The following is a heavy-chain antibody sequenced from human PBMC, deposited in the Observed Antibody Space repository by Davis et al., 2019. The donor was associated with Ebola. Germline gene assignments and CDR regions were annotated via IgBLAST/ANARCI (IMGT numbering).Heavy chain of an antibody. CDR1: GFIFSSHW. Sequence: GESLKISCAASGFIFSSHWMSWVRQAPGKGLEWVAKIKQDGSEKYYVDSVKGRFTISRDNAKNSLFLQMHSLRAEDTAVYYCARKRPGTTWFDYWGQGTLVTVSS. V-gene: IGHV3-7*01. CDR3: ARKRPGTTWFDY. D-gene: IGHD1-1*01. CDR2: IKQDGSEK. J-gene: IGHJ4*02.